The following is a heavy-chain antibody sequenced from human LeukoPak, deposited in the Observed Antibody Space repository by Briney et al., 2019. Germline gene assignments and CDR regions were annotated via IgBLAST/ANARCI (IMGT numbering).Heavy chain of an antibody. J-gene: IGHJ4*02. Sequence: PGGSLRLSCAASGFTFSNFWMAWVRQVPGKGPEWVADIKLDGSATYYLDSVRGRFTISRDNAKNSLYLQMNSLRAEDTAVYYCARGIDGDYFDYWGQGTLVTVSS. CDR1: GFTFSNFW. D-gene: IGHD4-17*01. CDR3: ARGIDGDYFDY. V-gene: IGHV3-7*01. CDR2: IKLDGSAT.